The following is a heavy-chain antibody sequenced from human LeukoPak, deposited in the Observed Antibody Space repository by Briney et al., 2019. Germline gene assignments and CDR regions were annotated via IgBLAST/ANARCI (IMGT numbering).Heavy chain of an antibody. CDR1: GFSFDDYG. V-gene: IGHV3-11*06. CDR3: ARGRYDMDV. Sequence: GGSLRLSCAASGFSFDDYGMHWVRQAPGKGLEWLSHISPSSTYTNFADSVKGRFTISGDNANNSLYLQMNSLRAEDTAVYYCARGRYDMDVWGQGTTVTVSS. J-gene: IGHJ6*02. CDR2: ISPSSTYT.